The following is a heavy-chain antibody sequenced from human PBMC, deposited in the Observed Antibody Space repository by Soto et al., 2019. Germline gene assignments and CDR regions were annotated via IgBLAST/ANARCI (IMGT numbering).Heavy chain of an antibody. D-gene: IGHD5-12*01. CDR1: SFTFNNYA. J-gene: IGHJ3*02. CDR2: ITGGGGST. Sequence: PGGSLRLSCAASSFTFNNYAMSWVRQAPGMGLEWVSSITGGGGSTYYADSVKGRFTISRDNSKNTLYLQMNSLRAEDTAVYYCARDGVATIERGAFDIWGQGTMVTVSS. V-gene: IGHV3-23*01. CDR3: ARDGVATIERGAFDI.